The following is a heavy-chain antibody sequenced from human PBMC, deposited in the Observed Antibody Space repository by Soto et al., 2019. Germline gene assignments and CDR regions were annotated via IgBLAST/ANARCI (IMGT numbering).Heavy chain of an antibody. CDR1: GYTFTGYY. CDR2: INPNSGGT. D-gene: IGHD3-10*01. CDR3: ARAGITMVRGVNYYYYYYGMDV. V-gene: IGHV1-2*04. Sequence: ASVKVSCKASGYTFTGYYMHWVRQAPGQGLEWMGWINPNSGGTNYAQKFQGWVTMTRDTSISTAYMELSRLRSDDTAVYYCARAGITMVRGVNYYYYYYGMDVWGQGTTVNVS. J-gene: IGHJ6*02.